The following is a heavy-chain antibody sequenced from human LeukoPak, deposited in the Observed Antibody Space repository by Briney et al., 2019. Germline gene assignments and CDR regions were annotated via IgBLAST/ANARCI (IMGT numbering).Heavy chain of an antibody. V-gene: IGHV3-23*01. CDR3: ARGPHGSKGLWFGLGGPGWFDP. Sequence: GGSLRLSCAASGFTFSSSAMSWVRQAPGKGLEWVSTISGGDGRTFYADSGKGRFTISRDNAKNSLYLQMNSLRAEDTAVYYCARGPHGSKGLWFGLGGPGWFDPWGQGTLVTVSS. D-gene: IGHD3-10*01. CDR2: ISGGDGRT. J-gene: IGHJ5*02. CDR1: GFTFSSSA.